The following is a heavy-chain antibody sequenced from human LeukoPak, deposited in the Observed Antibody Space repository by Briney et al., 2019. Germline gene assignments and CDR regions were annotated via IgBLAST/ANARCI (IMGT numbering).Heavy chain of an antibody. V-gene: IGHV3-48*04. CDR1: GFTFSSYG. J-gene: IGHJ4*02. CDR3: AGEGSGWLPNY. CDR2: ISSGRDIV. D-gene: IGHD6-19*01. Sequence: GGSLRLSCAVSGFTFSSYGMNWVRQAPGKGLEWVSHISSGRDIVYYADSVKGRFTISRDNTKNSLYLQMDSLRAEDTAVYYCAGEGSGWLPNYWVQGTLVTVSS.